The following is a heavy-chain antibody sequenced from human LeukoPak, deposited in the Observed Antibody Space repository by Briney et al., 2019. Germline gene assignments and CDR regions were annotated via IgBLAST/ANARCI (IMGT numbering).Heavy chain of an antibody. CDR1: GFTFSSYA. CDR2: ISVSGVST. CDR3: AKDGTPYYYGSGSYSETYYFDY. V-gene: IGHV3-23*01. Sequence: PGGSLRLSFAASGFTFSSYAMSGGRQAPGKGLEWGAAISVSGVSTYYADSVKGRFTISRDNSKNTLDLKMNSLRDQDTAVYYCAKDGTPYYYGSGSYSETYYFDYWGQGTLVTVSS. D-gene: IGHD3-10*01. J-gene: IGHJ4*02.